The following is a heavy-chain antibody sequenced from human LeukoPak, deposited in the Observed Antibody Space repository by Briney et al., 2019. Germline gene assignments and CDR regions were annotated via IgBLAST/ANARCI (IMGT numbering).Heavy chain of an antibody. V-gene: IGHV3-23*01. Sequence: GGSLRLSCAASGFTFSSYAMTWVRQTPGKGLEWVSFISGSGGSTYYADSVKGRFTISRDNSKNTLYLEMNSLRVEDTAVYYCAKGTVRSCSGPSCYPLDSWGQGTLVTVSS. CDR3: AKGTVRSCSGPSCYPLDS. J-gene: IGHJ4*02. D-gene: IGHD2-15*01. CDR1: GFTFSSYA. CDR2: ISGSGGST.